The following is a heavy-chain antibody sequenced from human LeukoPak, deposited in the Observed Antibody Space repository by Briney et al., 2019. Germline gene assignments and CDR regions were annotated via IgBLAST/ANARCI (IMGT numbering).Heavy chain of an antibody. J-gene: IGHJ3*02. V-gene: IGHV4-61*02. CDR1: GGSISSGSYY. CDR2: IYTSGST. CDR3: ARRYCSSTSCYKGNAFDI. Sequence: PSQTLSLTCTVSGGSISSGSYYWSWIRQPAGKGLEWIGRIYTSGSTNYNPSLKSRVTISVDTSKNQFSLKLSSVTAADTAVYYRARRYCSSTSCYKGNAFDIWGQGTMVTVSS. D-gene: IGHD2-2*02.